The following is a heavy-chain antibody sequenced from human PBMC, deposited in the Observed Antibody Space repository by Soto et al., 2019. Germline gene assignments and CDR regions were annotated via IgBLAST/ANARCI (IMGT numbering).Heavy chain of an antibody. CDR2: ISNDGSTT. V-gene: IGHV3-23*01. CDR1: GFTLSSNS. CDR3: AKWSGFGDA. Sequence: PGGSLRLSCAASGFTLSSNSMAWVRQAPGKRLQWVSGISNDGSTTFYIDSVGGRFTISRDTSTNTLYLQMDSLRVEDTAVYFCAKWSGFGDAWGQGTMVTV. J-gene: IGHJ5*02. D-gene: IGHD3-10*01.